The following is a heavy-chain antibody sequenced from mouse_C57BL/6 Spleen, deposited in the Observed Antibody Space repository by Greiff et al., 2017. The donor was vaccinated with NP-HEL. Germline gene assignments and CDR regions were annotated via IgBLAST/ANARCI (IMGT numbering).Heavy chain of an antibody. Sequence: EVQLQQSGPELVKPGASAKISCKASGYSFTGYYMNWVKQSPEKSLEWIGEINPSTGGTTYNQKFKAKATLTVDKSSSTAYMQLKSLTSEDSAVYYCASGYYGGLNYAMDYWGQGTSVTVSS. D-gene: IGHD1-1*02. CDR2: INPSTGGT. CDR1: GYSFTGYY. J-gene: IGHJ4*01. V-gene: IGHV1-42*01. CDR3: ASGYYGGLNYAMDY.